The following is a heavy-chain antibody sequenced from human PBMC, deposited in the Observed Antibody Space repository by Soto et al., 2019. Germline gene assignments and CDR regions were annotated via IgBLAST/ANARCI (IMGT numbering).Heavy chain of an antibody. CDR1: GGSISSYY. CDR3: ASPAGYYYGMDV. CDR2: IYYSGST. J-gene: IGHJ6*02. Sequence: QVQLQESGPGLVKPSETLSLTCTVPGGSISSYYWSWIRQPPGKGLEWIGYIYYSGSTNYNPSLKSRVTISVDTSKNQFSLKLSSVTAADTAVYYCASPAGYYYGMDVWGQGTTVTVSS. V-gene: IGHV4-59*08.